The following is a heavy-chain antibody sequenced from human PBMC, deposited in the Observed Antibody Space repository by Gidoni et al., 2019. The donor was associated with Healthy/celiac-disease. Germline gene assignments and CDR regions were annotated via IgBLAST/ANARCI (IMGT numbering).Heavy chain of an antibody. CDR2: ISSSGSTI. V-gene: IGHV3-48*03. CDR3: AREYSSLRGVYYYYYGMDV. D-gene: IGHD3-22*01. CDR1: GFTFSSAD. Sequence: EVQLVESGGGLVQPGGSLRLSCAASGFTFSSADMNWVRQAPGKGLEWVSYISSSGSTIYYADSVKGRFTISRDNAKNSLYLQMNSLRAEDTAVYYCAREYSSLRGVYYYYYGMDVWGQGTTVTVSS. J-gene: IGHJ6*02.